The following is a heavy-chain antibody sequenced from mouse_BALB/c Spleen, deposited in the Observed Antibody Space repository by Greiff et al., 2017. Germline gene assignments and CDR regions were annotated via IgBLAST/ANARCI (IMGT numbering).Heavy chain of an antibody. D-gene: IGHD4-1*01. V-gene: IGHV3-2*02. J-gene: IGHJ3*01. CDR2: ISYSGST. CDR3: ARFDWDWFAY. CDR1: GYSITSDYA. Sequence: EVKLQESGPGLVKPSQSLSLTCTVTGYSITSDYAWNWIRQFPGNKLEWMGYISYSGSTSYNPSLKSRISITRDTSKNQFFLQLNSVTTEDTATYYCARFDWDWFAYWGQGTLVTVSA.